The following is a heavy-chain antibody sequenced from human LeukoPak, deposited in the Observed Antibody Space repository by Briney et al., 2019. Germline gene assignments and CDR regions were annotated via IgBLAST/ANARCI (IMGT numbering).Heavy chain of an antibody. CDR2: ISAYNGNT. D-gene: IGHD3-10*01. V-gene: IGHV1-18*01. CDR1: GYTFTSYG. Sequence: ASVKVSCKASGYTFTSYGISWVRQAPGQGLEWMGWISAYNGNTNYAQKLQGRVTMTTDTSTSTAYMELRSLRSDDTAVYYCARSLDYDMVRGAVDYWGQGTLVTVSS. CDR3: ARSLDYDMVRGAVDY. J-gene: IGHJ4*02.